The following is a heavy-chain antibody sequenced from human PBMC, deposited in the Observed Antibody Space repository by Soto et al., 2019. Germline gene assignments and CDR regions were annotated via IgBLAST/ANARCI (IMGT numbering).Heavy chain of an antibody. V-gene: IGHV3-30*18. CDR1: GFTFSSYG. CDR2: ISYDGSNK. CDR3: AKDHGGYVIDAFDI. D-gene: IGHD5-12*01. Sequence: GGSLRLSCAASGFTFSSYGMHWVRQAPGKGLEWVAVISYDGSNKYYADSVKGRFTISRDNSKNTLYLQMNSLRAEDTAVYYCAKDHGGYVIDAFDIWGQGTMVTVSS. J-gene: IGHJ3*02.